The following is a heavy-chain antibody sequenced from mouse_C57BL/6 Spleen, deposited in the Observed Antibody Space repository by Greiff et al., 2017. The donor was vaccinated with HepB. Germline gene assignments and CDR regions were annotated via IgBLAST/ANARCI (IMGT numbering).Heavy chain of an antibody. D-gene: IGHD1-1*01. CDR1: GYTFTDYN. J-gene: IGHJ4*01. CDR3: ARPYITTVGAMDY. Sequence: VQLKESGPELVKPGASVKMSCKASGYTFTDYNMHWVKQSHGKSLEWIGYINPNNGGTSYNQKFKGKATLTVNKSSSTAYMELRSLTSEDSAVYYCARPYITTVGAMDYWGQGTSVTVSS. V-gene: IGHV1-22*01. CDR2: INPNNGGT.